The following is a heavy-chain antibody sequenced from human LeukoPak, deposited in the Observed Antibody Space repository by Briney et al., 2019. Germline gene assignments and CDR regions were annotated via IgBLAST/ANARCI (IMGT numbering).Heavy chain of an antibody. CDR3: ARRAAAGTFSPLGDY. CDR1: GGSISSSSYY. V-gene: IGHV4-39*01. J-gene: IGHJ4*01. CDR2: IYYSGST. Sequence: SETLSLTCTVSGGSISSSSYYWGWIRQPPGKGLEWIGSIYYSGSTYYNPSLKSRVTISVDTSKNQFSLKLSSVTAADTAVYYCARRAAAGTFSPLGDYWGQGNPGHRLL. D-gene: IGHD6-13*01.